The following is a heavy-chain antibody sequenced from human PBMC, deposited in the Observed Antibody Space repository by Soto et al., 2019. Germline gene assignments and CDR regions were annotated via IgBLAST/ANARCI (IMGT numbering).Heavy chain of an antibody. Sequence: SETLSLTCAVYGGSFSGYYWSWIRQPPGKGLEWIGEINHSGSTSYNPSLKSRVTISVDTSKNQFSLKLSSVTAADTAVYYCARTGEIRYSLQGFDYWGQGTLVTVSS. CDR2: INHSGST. V-gene: IGHV4-34*01. J-gene: IGHJ4*02. CDR3: ARTGEIRYSLQGFDY. D-gene: IGHD3-9*01. CDR1: GGSFSGYY.